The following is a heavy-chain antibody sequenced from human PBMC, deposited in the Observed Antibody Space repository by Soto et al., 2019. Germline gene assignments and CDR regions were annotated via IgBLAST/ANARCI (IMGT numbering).Heavy chain of an antibody. Sequence: GGSLRLSCAASGFNFSDYYMTWIRQAPGKGLEWISYISTSGRDTEYADSVTGRFLISRDNAKRSLYLQMNSLRVEDTAVYYCARWLEVLTTSDSWGQGTLVTVSS. CDR1: GFNFSDYY. D-gene: IGHD3-22*01. CDR2: ISTSGRDT. CDR3: ARWLEVLTTSDS. V-gene: IGHV3-11*06. J-gene: IGHJ4*02.